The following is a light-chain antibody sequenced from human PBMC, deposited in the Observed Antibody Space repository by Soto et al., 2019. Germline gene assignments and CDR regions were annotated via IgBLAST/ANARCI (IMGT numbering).Light chain of an antibody. Sequence: DIHMTQSRSTLSGSVLERVTITCRASQSISSWLAWYQQKPGKAPNLLIYKASTLESGVPSRFSGSGSGTEFTLTISSVQPDDFATYYCQQYKSYPLTFGGGTKVDIK. CDR1: QSISSW. CDR2: KAS. V-gene: IGKV1-5*03. CDR3: QQYKSYPLT. J-gene: IGKJ4*01.